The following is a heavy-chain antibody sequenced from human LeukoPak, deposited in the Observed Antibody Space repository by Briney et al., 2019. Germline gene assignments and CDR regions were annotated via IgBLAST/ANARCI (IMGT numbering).Heavy chain of an antibody. Sequence: TSETLSLTCAVYGVSFSGYYWSWIRQPPGKGLEWIGEINHSGSTNYNPSLNSRVTISVDTSKNQFSLKLSSVTAADTAVYYCARGWYYYGSGSYRWFDPWGQGTLVTASS. D-gene: IGHD3-10*01. V-gene: IGHV4-34*01. CDR1: GVSFSGYY. J-gene: IGHJ5*02. CDR2: INHSGST. CDR3: ARGWYYYGSGSYRWFDP.